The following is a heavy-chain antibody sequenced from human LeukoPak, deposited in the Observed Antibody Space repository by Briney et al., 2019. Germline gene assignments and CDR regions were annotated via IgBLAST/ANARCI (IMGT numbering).Heavy chain of an antibody. D-gene: IGHD1-26*01. V-gene: IGHV3-48*04. J-gene: IGHJ4*02. CDR2: IRSGGSAI. Sequence: GGSLRLSCAASGFNFIDYSMNWVRQAPGKGLEWVSYIRSGGSAIYYADSVKGRFTISRDDAKNSLYLQMNILRAEDTAVYYCARGAGATTDNYLDSWGQGILVTVSS. CDR1: GFNFIDYS. CDR3: ARGAGATTDNYLDS.